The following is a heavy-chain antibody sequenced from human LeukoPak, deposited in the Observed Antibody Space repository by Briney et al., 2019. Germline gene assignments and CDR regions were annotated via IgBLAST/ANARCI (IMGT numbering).Heavy chain of an antibody. CDR1: GVSISSSGYY. Sequence: PSQTLSLTCNVSGVSISSSGYYWTWIRQPAGKGLEWIGRIYIDGITDYSPSLKSQLTISLDTSKSQFSLKLSSVTAADTAVYYCARLVFSSLRLDYWGQGILVTVSS. V-gene: IGHV4-61*02. CDR3: ARLVFSSLRLDY. J-gene: IGHJ4*02. D-gene: IGHD2-21*01. CDR2: IYIDGIT.